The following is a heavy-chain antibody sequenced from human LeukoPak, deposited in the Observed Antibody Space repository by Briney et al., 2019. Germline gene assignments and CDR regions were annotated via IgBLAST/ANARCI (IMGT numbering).Heavy chain of an antibody. CDR3: TRGYSGGWVYAFDI. V-gene: IGHV3-72*01. CDR2: SRNKANSYTP. CDR1: GSTFSDEY. Sequence: GGSLRLSCADSGSTFSDEYMDWVRQAPGKGLERVGRSRNKANSYTPDYAAFVKGRFSISRDDSKNSLYLQMDGPKTEDTAVYFCTRGYSGGWVYAFDIWGQGTMVTVSS. J-gene: IGHJ3*02. D-gene: IGHD6-19*01.